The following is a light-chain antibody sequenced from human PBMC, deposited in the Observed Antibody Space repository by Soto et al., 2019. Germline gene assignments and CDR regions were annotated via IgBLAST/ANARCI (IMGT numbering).Light chain of an antibody. Sequence: EVVLTQSPGTLSLSPGERATLSCRASQSVSNNYLAWYQQKRCQSPKLLIFGSTDRATGIPDRFSGSGSGTDFTLNISRLEPEDFAVYFCQQYGSSPPYTFGQGTKLEIK. CDR1: QSVSNNY. J-gene: IGKJ2*01. CDR3: QQYGSSPPYT. CDR2: GST. V-gene: IGKV3-20*01.